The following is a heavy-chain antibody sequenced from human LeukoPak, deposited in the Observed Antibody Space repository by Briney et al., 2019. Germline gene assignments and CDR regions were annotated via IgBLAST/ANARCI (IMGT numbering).Heavy chain of an antibody. J-gene: IGHJ4*02. CDR3: ARDQGKYYDFWSGYFDY. V-gene: IGHV3-48*01. Sequence: GGSLRLSCAASGFTFSSYSMNWVRQAPGKGLEWVSYISSSSTIYYADSVKGRFTISRDNAKNSLYLQMNSLRAEDTAVYYCARDQGKYYDFWSGYFDYWGQGTLVTVSS. D-gene: IGHD3-3*01. CDR1: GFTFSSYS. CDR2: ISSSSTI.